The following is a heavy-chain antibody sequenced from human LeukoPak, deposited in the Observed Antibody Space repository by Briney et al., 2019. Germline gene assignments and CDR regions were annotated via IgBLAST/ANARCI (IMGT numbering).Heavy chain of an antibody. J-gene: IGHJ4*02. CDR2: IDGDGSST. CDR1: GFTFSTYW. Sequence: GESLRLSCAASGFTFSTYWMHWVHQAPGKGLVWVSRIDGDGSSTKNADSVKGRFAISRDNAKNTLYLQMNSLRAEDTAVYYCARDRGGYFDYWGQGTLVTVSS. CDR3: ARDRGGYFDY. V-gene: IGHV3-74*03. D-gene: IGHD3-3*01.